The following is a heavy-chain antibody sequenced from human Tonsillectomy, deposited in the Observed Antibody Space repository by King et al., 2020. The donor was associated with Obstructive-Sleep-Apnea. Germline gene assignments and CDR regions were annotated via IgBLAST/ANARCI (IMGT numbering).Heavy chain of an antibody. J-gene: IGHJ6*02. CDR3: ATLLPTLYSSGWYTYYYGMDV. D-gene: IGHD6-19*01. CDR1: GFTFSSYS. CDR2: ISSSSSYI. V-gene: IGHV3-21*01. Sequence: VQLVESGGGLVKPGGSLRLSCAASGFTFSSYSMNWVRQAPGKGLEWVSSISSSSSYIYYADSVKGRFTISRDNDKNSLYLQMNSLRAEDSAVYYCATLLPTLYSSGWYTYYYGMDVWGQGTTVTVSS.